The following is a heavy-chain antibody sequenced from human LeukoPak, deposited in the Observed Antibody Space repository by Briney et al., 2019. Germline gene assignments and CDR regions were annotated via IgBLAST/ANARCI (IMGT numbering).Heavy chain of an antibody. D-gene: IGHD4-17*01. CDR3: AREVGYGTTALFAY. Sequence: GGSLRLSCAASGFTLSSKYMSWVRQAPGKGLEWVSVIYSGGSTYYSDSVKGRFTISRDNSKNTLYLQMNSLRAEDTAVYYCAREVGYGTTALFAYWGQGTLVTVSS. J-gene: IGHJ4*02. CDR1: GFTLSSKY. V-gene: IGHV3-66*01. CDR2: IYSGGST.